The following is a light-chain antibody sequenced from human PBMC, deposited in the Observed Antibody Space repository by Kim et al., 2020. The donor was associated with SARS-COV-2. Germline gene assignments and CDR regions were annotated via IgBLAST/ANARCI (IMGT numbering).Light chain of an antibody. CDR2: VAS. J-gene: IGKJ1*01. V-gene: IGKV1-27*01. CDR3: QKYNGAPWT. CDR1: QGISKV. Sequence: VSVGDRVPLTRRARQGISKVLACYQQKPGNAPKRLIFVASALQSGVPTRFSGSGSGTDVTLTISSLQTEDVATYYCQKYNGAPWTFGQGTKVDIK.